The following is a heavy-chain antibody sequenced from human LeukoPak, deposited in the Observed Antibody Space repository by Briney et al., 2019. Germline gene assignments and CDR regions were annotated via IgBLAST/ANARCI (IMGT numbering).Heavy chain of an antibody. CDR1: GFTFSSYA. CDR3: AKNLRTSVAAYEY. D-gene: IGHD6-19*01. Sequence: PGGSLRLSCAAPGFTFSSYAMSWVRQAPGKRLEWVSAISGSGGSTYYADSVKGRFTISRDNSENTLYLQLNRLTAEDTAVYYCAKNLRTSVAAYEYWGQGTLVTVSS. J-gene: IGHJ4*02. V-gene: IGHV3-23*01. CDR2: ISGSGGST.